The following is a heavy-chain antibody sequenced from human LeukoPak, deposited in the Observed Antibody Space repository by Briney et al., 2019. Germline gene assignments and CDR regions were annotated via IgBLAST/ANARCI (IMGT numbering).Heavy chain of an antibody. Sequence: ASVKVSCKASGCTFTGYYMHWVRQAPGQGLEWMGWINPNSGGTNYAQKFQGRVTMTRDTSISTAYMELSRLRSDDTAVYYCARVPRIAARPPYFDYWGQGTLVTVSS. CDR3: ARVPRIAARPPYFDY. J-gene: IGHJ4*02. CDR1: GCTFTGYY. CDR2: INPNSGGT. V-gene: IGHV1-2*02. D-gene: IGHD6-6*01.